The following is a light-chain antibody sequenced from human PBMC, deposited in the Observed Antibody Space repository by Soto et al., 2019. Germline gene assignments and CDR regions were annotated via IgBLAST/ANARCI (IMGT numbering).Light chain of an antibody. V-gene: IGKV3-20*01. CDR2: GQF. CDR3: QQCDSSPFT. J-gene: IGKJ3*01. CDR1: QSISFDC. Sequence: EIVLTQSPSTLSVSPGERATLSCRASQSISFDCLVWYQQKPGKAPRLLMYGQFRRATGIPERFSGSGAGTDFTLTISRLDPEDFAVYYCQQCDSSPFTFGPGTKVDIK.